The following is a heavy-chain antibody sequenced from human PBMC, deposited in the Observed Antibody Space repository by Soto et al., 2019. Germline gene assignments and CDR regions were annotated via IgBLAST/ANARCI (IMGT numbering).Heavy chain of an antibody. Sequence: SETLSLTCTVSGGSIGSYHWSWVRQPPGKGLEWIASVYYTGTTNYNPSLGSRVTISIDAPENQISLKLTSVTAADTAFYYCARDTLLTGMFGIWGQGTLVTVSS. J-gene: IGHJ4*02. CDR3: ARDTLLTGMFGI. V-gene: IGHV4-59*01. CDR2: VYYTGTT. D-gene: IGHD3-16*01. CDR1: GGSIGSYH.